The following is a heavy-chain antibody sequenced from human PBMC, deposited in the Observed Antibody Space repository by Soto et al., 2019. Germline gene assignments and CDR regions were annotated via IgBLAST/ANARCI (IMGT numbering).Heavy chain of an antibody. CDR1: GFTFSSYA. CDR2: ISYDGSNK. V-gene: IGHV3-30-3*01. CDR3: ARDHRRITIFGVVTMDDYYYYYGMAV. J-gene: IGHJ6*02. D-gene: IGHD3-3*01. Sequence: GGSLRLSCAASGFTFSSYAMHWVRQAPGKGLEWVAVISYDGSNKYYADSVKGRFTISRDNSKNTLYLQMNSLRAEDTAVYYCARDHRRITIFGVVTMDDYYYYYGMAVWGQGTTVTVFS.